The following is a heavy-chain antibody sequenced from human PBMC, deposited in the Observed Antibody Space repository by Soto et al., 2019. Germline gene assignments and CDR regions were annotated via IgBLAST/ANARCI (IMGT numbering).Heavy chain of an antibody. V-gene: IGHV4-4*08. CDR2: VYTSGST. CDR1: DDSIGPYY. J-gene: IGHJ4*02. CDR3: AREVVGNTWPGIFDS. Sequence: SETLSLTCTISDDSIGPYYWTWIRQTPRKELQWIGYVYTSGSTKYNSSLKSRVTISLDASNSQFSLTMSSVTAADTGVYYCAREVVGNTWPGIFDSWGRGTLVTVSS.